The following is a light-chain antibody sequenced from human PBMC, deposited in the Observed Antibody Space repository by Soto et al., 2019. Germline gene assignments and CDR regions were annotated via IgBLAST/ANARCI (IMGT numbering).Light chain of an antibody. V-gene: IGKV3-20*01. J-gene: IGKJ1*01. CDR3: QQYGSSLTWT. CDR1: QSVSSSY. CDR2: GAS. Sequence: EIVLTQSPGTLSLSPGERATLSCRASQSVSSSYLAWYQQKPGQAPRLLIYGASSRANGIPDRFSGSGSGTDFTLTISRLEPEDFAVDYCQQYGSSLTWTFGQGTKVEIK.